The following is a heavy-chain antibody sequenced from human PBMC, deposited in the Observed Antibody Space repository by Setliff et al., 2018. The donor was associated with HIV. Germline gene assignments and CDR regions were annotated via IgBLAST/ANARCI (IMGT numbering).Heavy chain of an antibody. Sequence: ASVKVSCKASGYTFSSYYMHWVRQAPGQGLEWVGIVNPTSGSTTYAQTFQGRVTMTGDTYTSTVYMEVSSLRSEDTAVYYCARGREKQWPVLADCLFDFWGQGTLVTVSS. V-gene: IGHV1-46*01. CDR1: GYTFSSYY. D-gene: IGHD6-19*01. J-gene: IGHJ4*02. CDR2: VNPTSGST. CDR3: ARGREKQWPVLADCLFDF.